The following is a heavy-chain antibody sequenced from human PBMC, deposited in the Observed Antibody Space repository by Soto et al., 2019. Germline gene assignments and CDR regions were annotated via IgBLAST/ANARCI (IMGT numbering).Heavy chain of an antibody. CDR1: GGTFSSYA. V-gene: IGHV1-69*13. J-gene: IGHJ6*02. CDR3: ARVRYDSSGYYYRYYYYYGMDV. Sequence: SVKVSCKASGGTFSSYAISWVRQAPGQGLEWKGGIIPIFGTANYAQKFQGRVTITADESTSTAYMELSSLRSEDTAVYYCARVRYDSSGYYYRYYYYYGMDVWGQGTTVTVSS. D-gene: IGHD3-22*01. CDR2: IIPIFGTA.